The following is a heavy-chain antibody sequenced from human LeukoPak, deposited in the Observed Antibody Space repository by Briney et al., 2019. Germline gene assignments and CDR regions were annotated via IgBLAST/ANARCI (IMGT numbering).Heavy chain of an antibody. J-gene: IGHJ4*02. CDR1: GGSISSSSYF. V-gene: IGHV4-39*01. D-gene: IGHD5-18*01. CDR3: VSPRGFSYGYFDY. Sequence: PSETLSLTCTVSGGSISSSSYFWGWIRQPPGKGLEWIGSIYYSKNTYHNPSLKSRVTISADTSKNQFSLTLGSVSATDTAVYYCVSPRGFSYGYFDYWGQGTLVTVSS. CDR2: IYYSKNT.